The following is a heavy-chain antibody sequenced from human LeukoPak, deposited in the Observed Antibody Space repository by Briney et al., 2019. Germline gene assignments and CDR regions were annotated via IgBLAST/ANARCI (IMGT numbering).Heavy chain of an antibody. CDR2: IYTSGST. V-gene: IGHV4-4*07. CDR1: GGSISSYY. D-gene: IGHD6-19*01. Sequence: SETLSLTCTVSGGSISSYYWSWIRQPAGKGLEWIGRIYTSGSTNYNPSLKSRVTMSVDTSKNQFSLKLSSVTAADTAVYYCASSEAVAGKIDYWGQGTLVTVSS. CDR3: ASSEAVAGKIDY. J-gene: IGHJ4*02.